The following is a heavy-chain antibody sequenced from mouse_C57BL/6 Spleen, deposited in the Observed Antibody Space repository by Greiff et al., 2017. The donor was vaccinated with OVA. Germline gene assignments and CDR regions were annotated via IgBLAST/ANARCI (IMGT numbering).Heavy chain of an antibody. CDR1: GYTFTDYY. D-gene: IGHD2-12*01. CDR2: INPNNGGT. CDR3: AREYYIAMDY. Sequence: EVQLQQSGPELVKPGASVKISCKASGYTFTDYYMNWVKQSHGKSLEWIGDINPNNGGTSYNQKFKGKATLTVDKSSSTAYMELRSLTSEDSAVYYCAREYYIAMDYWGQGTSVTVSS. J-gene: IGHJ4*01. V-gene: IGHV1-26*01.